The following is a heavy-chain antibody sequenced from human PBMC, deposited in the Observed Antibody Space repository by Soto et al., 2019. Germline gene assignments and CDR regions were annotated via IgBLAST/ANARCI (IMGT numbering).Heavy chain of an antibody. Sequence: QPGGSLRLSCAASGFTFSSYAMSWVRQAPGKGLGWVSAISGSGGSTYYADSVKGRITISRDNSKNTLYLQMNSLRDEDTAVYYCAKDLGAYYDYIWGSYRYFDYWGQGTLVTVSS. V-gene: IGHV3-23*01. CDR3: AKDLGAYYDYIWGSYRYFDY. D-gene: IGHD3-16*02. J-gene: IGHJ4*02. CDR2: ISGSGGST. CDR1: GFTFSSYA.